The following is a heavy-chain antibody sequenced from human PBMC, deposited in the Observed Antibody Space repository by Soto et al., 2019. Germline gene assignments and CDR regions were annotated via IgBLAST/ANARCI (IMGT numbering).Heavy chain of an antibody. Sequence: QLRLVQSGPEVKKPGTSVKVSCKASGFRFTSSSVQWVRQARGQRLEWIGWITVGTGNTNYAQKFQERVTITRVMSPSTAYMELSNLRSEDTDVYYCAAGDSSGYYGGWGQGTQVTVSS. CDR1: GFRFTSSS. D-gene: IGHD3-22*01. J-gene: IGHJ4*02. CDR2: ITVGTGNT. CDR3: AAGDSSGYYGG. V-gene: IGHV1-58*01.